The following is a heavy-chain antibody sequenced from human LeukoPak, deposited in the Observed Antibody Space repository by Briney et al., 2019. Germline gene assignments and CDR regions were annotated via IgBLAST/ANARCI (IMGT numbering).Heavy chain of an antibody. V-gene: IGHV3-74*01. J-gene: IGHJ6*02. Sequence: AGGTLRLSCAASGFTFSSYWMHWVRQAPGKGLMWVSRIKSDGSDTSYADSVKGRFTISRDNARNTMYLQMNSLRPEDTAIYYCASDWVFWGLVVWGQGTTVSVSS. D-gene: IGHD7-27*01. CDR2: IKSDGSDT. CDR1: GFTFSSYW. CDR3: ASDWVFWGLVV.